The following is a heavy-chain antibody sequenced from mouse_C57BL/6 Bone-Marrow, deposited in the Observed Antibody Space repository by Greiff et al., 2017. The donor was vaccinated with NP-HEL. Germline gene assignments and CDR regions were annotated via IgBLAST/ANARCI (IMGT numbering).Heavy chain of an antibody. V-gene: IGHV1-69*01. Sequence: QVQLQQPGAELVMPGASVKLSCKASGYTFTSYWRHWVKQRPGQGLEWIGEIDPSDSYTNYNQKFKGKSTLTVDKSSSTAYMQLSSLTSEDSAVYYCARESTTVVANYYAMDYWGQGTSVTVSS. D-gene: IGHD1-1*01. CDR3: ARESTTVVANYYAMDY. CDR1: GYTFTSYW. J-gene: IGHJ4*01. CDR2: IDPSDSYT.